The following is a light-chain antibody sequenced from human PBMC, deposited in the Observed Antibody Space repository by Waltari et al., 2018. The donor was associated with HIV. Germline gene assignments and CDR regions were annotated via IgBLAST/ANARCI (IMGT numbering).Light chain of an antibody. CDR3: CSYAGSYSYV. V-gene: IGLV2-11*01. Sequence: QSALTQPRSVSGSPGQSVTISCTAASSAVGGYYSVYWYQQYPGKAPKLIIYDVTKRPSGVPGRFSGSRSGDTASLTISGLQADDEADYYCCSYAGSYSYVFGARTRVIVL. CDR1: SSAVGGYYS. J-gene: IGLJ1*01. CDR2: DVT.